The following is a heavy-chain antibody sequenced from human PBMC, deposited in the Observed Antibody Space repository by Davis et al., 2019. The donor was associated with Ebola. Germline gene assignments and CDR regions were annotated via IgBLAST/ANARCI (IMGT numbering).Heavy chain of an antibody. D-gene: IGHD3-16*01. CDR3: ARVMITFGGAASLDY. J-gene: IGHJ4*02. CDR2: INPSGGST. V-gene: IGHV1-46*01. Sequence: ASVKVSCKASGYTFTSYYMHWVRQAPGQGLEWMGIINPSGGSTSYAQKFQGRVTMTRDTSTSTVYMELSSLRSEDTAVYYCARVMITFGGAASLDYWGQGTLVTVSS. CDR1: GYTFTSYY.